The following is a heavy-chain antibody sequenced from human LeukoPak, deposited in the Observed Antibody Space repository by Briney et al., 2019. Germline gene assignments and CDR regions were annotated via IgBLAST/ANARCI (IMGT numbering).Heavy chain of an antibody. D-gene: IGHD1-14*01. Sequence: GGSLRLSCAASGFTFSSYSMSWVRQAPGKGLEWVSGITGSGGGSGGNTYYADSVKGRFTISRDNSKNTLYLQMNSLRAEDTAVYYCAKEPGPWGQGTLVTVSS. CDR3: AKEPGP. CDR1: GFTFSSYS. J-gene: IGHJ5*02. CDR2: ITGSGGGSGGNT. V-gene: IGHV3-23*01.